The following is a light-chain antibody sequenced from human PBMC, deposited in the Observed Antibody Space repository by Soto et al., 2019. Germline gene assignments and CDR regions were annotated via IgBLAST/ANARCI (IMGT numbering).Light chain of an antibody. Sequence: EIVMTQSPATLSVSPGERATLSCRASQSVSSNLAWYQQKPGQAPRLLIYGASTRATGIPARFSGSGSGTDFNLTISSLQSEDFAVSYCQQYNNWPYTFGQGTKLEIK. CDR2: GAS. J-gene: IGKJ2*01. V-gene: IGKV3-15*01. CDR3: QQYNNWPYT. CDR1: QSVSSN.